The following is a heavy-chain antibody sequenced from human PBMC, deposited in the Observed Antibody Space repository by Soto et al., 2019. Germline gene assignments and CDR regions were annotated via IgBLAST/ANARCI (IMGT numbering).Heavy chain of an antibody. CDR2: IYYSGST. J-gene: IGHJ6*03. CDR1: GGSISSYY. CDR3: ARHATANYYYYYYMDV. Sequence: TSETLSLTCTVSGGSISSYYWSWIRQPPGKGLEWIGYIYYSGSTNYNPSLKSRVTISVDTSKNQFSLKLSSVTAADTAVYYCARHATANYYYYYYMDVWGKGTTVTVSS. V-gene: IGHV4-59*08. D-gene: IGHD2-15*01.